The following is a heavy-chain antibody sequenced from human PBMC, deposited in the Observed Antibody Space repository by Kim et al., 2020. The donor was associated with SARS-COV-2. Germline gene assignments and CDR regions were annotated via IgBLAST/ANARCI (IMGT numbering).Heavy chain of an antibody. CDR3: ARQEGYYFDSGRYGWFDP. V-gene: IGHV1-3*01. Sequence: ASVKVSCKASGYTFTSYVMHWVRQAPGQRLEGMGWINAGNGNTKYSEKFQGRVTITRDTFASTAYMELSSLRSEDTAVYYCARQEGYYFDSGRYGWFDPWGQGTLVTVSS. CDR1: GYTFTSYV. CDR2: INAGNGNT. J-gene: IGHJ5*02. D-gene: IGHD3-10*01.